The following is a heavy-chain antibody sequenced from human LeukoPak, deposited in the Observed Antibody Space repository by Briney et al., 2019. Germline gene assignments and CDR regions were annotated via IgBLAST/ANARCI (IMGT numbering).Heavy chain of an antibody. D-gene: IGHD5-18*01. Sequence: GGSLRLSCAASGFTFDDYAMHWVRQAPGKGLEWVSGISWNSGSIGYADSVKGRFTISRDNAKNSLYLQMNSLRAEDTALYYCAKDIRGYSYGIIDYWGQGTLVAVSS. V-gene: IGHV3-9*01. J-gene: IGHJ4*02. CDR3: AKDIRGYSYGIIDY. CDR1: GFTFDDYA. CDR2: ISWNSGSI.